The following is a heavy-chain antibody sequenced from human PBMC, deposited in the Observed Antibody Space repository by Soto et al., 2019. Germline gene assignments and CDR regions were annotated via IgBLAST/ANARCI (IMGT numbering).Heavy chain of an antibody. CDR1: GFTFSSYS. Sequence: GGSLRLSCAASGFTFSSYSMNWVRQAPGKGLEWVSSISSSSSYIYYADSVKGRFTISRDNAKNSLYLQMNSLRAEDTAVYYCARDLGSYDIPGGMDVWGQGTTVXVSS. V-gene: IGHV3-21*01. D-gene: IGHD3-9*01. CDR3: ARDLGSYDIPGGMDV. J-gene: IGHJ6*02. CDR2: ISSSSSYI.